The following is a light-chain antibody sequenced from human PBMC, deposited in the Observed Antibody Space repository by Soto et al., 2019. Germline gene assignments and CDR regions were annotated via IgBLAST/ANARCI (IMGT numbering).Light chain of an antibody. Sequence: EIVVTQSQATLSVSPGERTTLSCRSSQSVSSNLAWYQHKPGQAPRLLIYGASTRATGIPARFSGSGSGTEFTLTISSLQSEDFAVYYCQQYNNWPPWTFGQGTKVDIK. CDR1: QSVSSN. CDR3: QQYNNWPPWT. CDR2: GAS. V-gene: IGKV3-15*01. J-gene: IGKJ1*01.